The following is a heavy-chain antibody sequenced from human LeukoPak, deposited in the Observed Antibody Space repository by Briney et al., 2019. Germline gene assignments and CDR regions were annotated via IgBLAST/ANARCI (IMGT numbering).Heavy chain of an antibody. J-gene: IGHJ5*02. CDR1: GYTLTELS. D-gene: IGHD3-22*01. CDR3: ATDTHSHDSSGYGFDP. CDR2: FDPEDGET. Sequence: GASVKVSCKVPGYTLTELSMHWVRQAPGKGLEWMGGFDPEDGETIYAQKFQGRVTMTEDTSTDTAYMELSSLRSEDTAVYYCATDTHSHDSSGYGFDPWGQGTLVTVSS. V-gene: IGHV1-24*01.